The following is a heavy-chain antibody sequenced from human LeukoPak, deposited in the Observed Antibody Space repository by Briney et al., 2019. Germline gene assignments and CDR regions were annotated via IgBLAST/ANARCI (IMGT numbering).Heavy chain of an antibody. CDR3: AAVAGLGNAFDI. V-gene: IGHV1-46*01. Sequence: ASVKVSCKASGYTFTSYYMHWVRQAPGQGLEWMGIINPSGGSTSYAQKFQGRVTMTRDMSTSTVYMELSRLRSDDTAVYYCAAVAGLGNAFDIWGQGIMVTVSS. J-gene: IGHJ3*02. CDR2: INPSGGST. CDR1: GYTFTSYY. D-gene: IGHD6-19*01.